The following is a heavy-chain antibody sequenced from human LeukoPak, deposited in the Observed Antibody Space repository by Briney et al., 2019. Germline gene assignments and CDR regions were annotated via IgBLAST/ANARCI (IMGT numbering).Heavy chain of an antibody. Sequence: GGSLRLSCAASGFTFSSYWMHWVRQAPGKGLVWVSRINSDGSSTSYADSVKGRFTISRDNAKNTLYLQMNSLRAEDTAVYYCASSPIGGGYFLPSWGQGTLVTVSS. D-gene: IGHD2-21*01. CDR2: INSDGSST. CDR3: ASSPIGGGYFLPS. J-gene: IGHJ1*01. CDR1: GFTFSSYW. V-gene: IGHV3-74*01.